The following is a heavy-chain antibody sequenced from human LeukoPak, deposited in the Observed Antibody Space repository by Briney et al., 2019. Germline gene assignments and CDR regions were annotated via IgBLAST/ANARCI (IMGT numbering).Heavy chain of an antibody. Sequence: SETLSLTCTVSGGSISSPSYYWGWLRQSPGKGLEWIGSIYYSGTTHDNPSLMSRVTISVDTSKNQFSLKLTSVTAADTSVYYCVRQYYDILTGYSDLFDIWGPGTKVIVSS. CDR1: GGSISSPSYY. CDR3: VRQYYDILTGYSDLFDI. V-gene: IGHV4-39*01. J-gene: IGHJ3*02. CDR2: IYYSGTT. D-gene: IGHD3-9*01.